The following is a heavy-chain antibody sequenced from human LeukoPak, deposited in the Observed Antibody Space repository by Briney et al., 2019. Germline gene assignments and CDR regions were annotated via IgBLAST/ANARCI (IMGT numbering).Heavy chain of an antibody. D-gene: IGHD4-17*01. CDR2: IYTSGST. CDR3: ARDPTAGYGDAGYFDY. Sequence: PSETLSLTCTVSGGSISSYYWSWIRQPAGKGLEWIGRIYTSGSTNYNPSLKSRVTMSVDTSKNQFSLKLSSVTAADTAVYYCARDPTAGYGDAGYFDYWGQGTLVTVSS. CDR1: GGSISSYY. J-gene: IGHJ4*02. V-gene: IGHV4-4*07.